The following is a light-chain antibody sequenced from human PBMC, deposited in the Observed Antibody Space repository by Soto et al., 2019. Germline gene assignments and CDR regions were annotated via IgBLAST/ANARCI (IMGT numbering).Light chain of an antibody. CDR3: QERNNWPPWT. Sequence: IVLTQSPATLSLSPGERATLSCRASQSVNNFLAWYQQKPGQAPRLLIYDASIRATGVPARFSGTGSGTEFTLTVSSLEPEDFAVYYCQERNNWPPWTFGQGTRVEIK. CDR1: QSVNNF. CDR2: DAS. J-gene: IGKJ1*01. V-gene: IGKV3-11*01.